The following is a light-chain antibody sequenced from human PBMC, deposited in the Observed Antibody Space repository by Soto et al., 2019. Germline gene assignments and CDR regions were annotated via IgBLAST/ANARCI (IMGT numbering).Light chain of an antibody. J-gene: IGKJ1*01. CDR3: QQNNNWPLT. Sequence: EIVMTQSPATLSVSPGERVTLSCRASQSVSSNLAWYQQKPGQAPRLLIHGASTRATGNPARFSGSGSGTEFTLTISSLQSEDFAVYYCQQNNNWPLTFGQGTKVEIK. CDR1: QSVSSN. CDR2: GAS. V-gene: IGKV3-15*01.